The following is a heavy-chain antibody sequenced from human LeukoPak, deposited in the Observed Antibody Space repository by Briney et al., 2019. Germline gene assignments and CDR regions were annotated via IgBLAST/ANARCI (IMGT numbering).Heavy chain of an antibody. J-gene: IGHJ6*02. CDR2: TYYRSKWYN. V-gene: IGHV6-1*01. CDR3: ARARTWSGYYMTCYYYGMDV. Sequence: SQTLSLTCAISGDSVSSNSAAWNWIRQSPSRGLEWLGRTYYRSKWYNDYAVSVKSRITINPDTSKNQFSLQLNSVTPEDTAVYYCARARTWSGYYMTCYYYGMDVWGQGTTVTVSS. CDR1: GDSVSSNSAA. D-gene: IGHD3-3*01.